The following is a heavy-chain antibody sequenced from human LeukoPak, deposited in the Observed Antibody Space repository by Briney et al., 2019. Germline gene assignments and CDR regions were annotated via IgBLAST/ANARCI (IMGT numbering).Heavy chain of an antibody. D-gene: IGHD4-17*01. J-gene: IGHJ5*02. Sequence: GGSLRLSCAASGFTFSSYSMNWVRQAPGQGLEWVSYISSSSSTIYYADSVKGRFTISRDNAKNSLYLQMNSLRDEDTAVYYCARGDDYGGWFDPWGQGTLVTVSS. CDR2: ISSSSSTI. CDR1: GFTFSSYS. CDR3: ARGDDYGGWFDP. V-gene: IGHV3-48*02.